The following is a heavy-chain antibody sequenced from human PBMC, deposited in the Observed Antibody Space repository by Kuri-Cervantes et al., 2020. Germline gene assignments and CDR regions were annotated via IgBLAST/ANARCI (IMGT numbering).Heavy chain of an antibody. CDR3: AKGQIYGSGMNWFDP. CDR1: GFTFSSYA. CDR2: ISGSGGST. J-gene: IGHJ5*02. Sequence: GGSLRLSCAASGFTFSSYAMHWVRQAPGKGLEWVSAISGSGGSTYYADSVKGRFTISRDNSKNTLYLQMNSLRAEDTAVYYCAKGQIYGSGMNWFDPWGQGTLVTDSS. D-gene: IGHD3-10*01. V-gene: IGHV3-23*01.